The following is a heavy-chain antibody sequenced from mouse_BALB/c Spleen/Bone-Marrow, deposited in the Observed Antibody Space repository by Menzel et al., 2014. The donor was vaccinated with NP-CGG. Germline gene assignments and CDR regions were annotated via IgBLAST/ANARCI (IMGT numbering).Heavy chain of an antibody. CDR3: ARGGNYGY. CDR2: IFPGIGTT. CDR1: GYTFTNYW. J-gene: IGHJ2*01. Sequence: QVQLKHSGAELVKPGASVKLSCKPSGYTFTNYWIQWVKQGPGQGLGWIGEIFPGIGTTYYNEKFKGKATLTIDTSSSTAYMQLSSLTSEDSAVYFCARGGNYGYWGQGTTLTVSS. V-gene: IGHV1S132*01. D-gene: IGHD2-1*01.